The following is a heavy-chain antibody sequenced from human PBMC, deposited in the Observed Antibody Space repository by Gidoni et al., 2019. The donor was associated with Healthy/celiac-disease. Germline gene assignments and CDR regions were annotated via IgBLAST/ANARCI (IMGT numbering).Heavy chain of an antibody. Sequence: QVQLQESGPGLVKPSQTLSLTCTVSGGSISSGGYYWSWIRQHPGKGMEWIGYIYYSGRTYYNPSLKSRVTISVDTSKNQFSLKLSSVTAADTAVYYCARDYVSGWFDPWGQGTLVTVSS. CDR3: ARDYVSGWFDP. V-gene: IGHV4-31*03. D-gene: IGHD3-16*01. CDR2: IYYSGRT. J-gene: IGHJ5*02. CDR1: GGSISSGGYY.